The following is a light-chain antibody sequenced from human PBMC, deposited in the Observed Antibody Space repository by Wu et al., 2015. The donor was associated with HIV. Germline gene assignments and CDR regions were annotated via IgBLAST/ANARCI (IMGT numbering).Light chain of an antibody. Sequence: EIVMTQSPGTLSVSPGERATLSCRASRSITSNYLAWYQQKPGQAPRLLIDGASTRATGIPARFSGSGSGTEFTLTISNMQSEDFAVYYCQHYNEWPWTFGQGTKVEIK. CDR2: GAS. J-gene: IGKJ1*01. CDR1: RSITSN. V-gene: IGKV3-15*01. CDR3: QHYNEWPWT.